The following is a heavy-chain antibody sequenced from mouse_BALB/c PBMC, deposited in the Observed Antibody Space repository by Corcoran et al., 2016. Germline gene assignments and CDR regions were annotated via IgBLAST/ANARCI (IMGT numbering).Heavy chain of an antibody. CDR1: GYTFTNYG. D-gene: IGHD1-1*01. CDR2: INTYTGEP. CDR3: ARSYYGSSMDY. V-gene: IGHV9-1*02. Sequence: QIQLVQSGPELKKPGETVKISCQASGYTFTNYGMNWVKQAPGKGLKWMGWINTYTGEPTYADDFKGRFAFSLENSASTAYLQINNLKNEDMATYFCARSYYGSSMDYWGQGTSVTVSS. J-gene: IGHJ4*01.